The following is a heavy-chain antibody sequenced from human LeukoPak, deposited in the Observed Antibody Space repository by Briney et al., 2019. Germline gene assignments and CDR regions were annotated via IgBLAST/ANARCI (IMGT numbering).Heavy chain of an antibody. V-gene: IGHV4-39*07. CDR1: GDSISSANYY. Sequence: SETLSLTCTVSGDSISSANYYWGWVRQPPGKGLEWIGSIYFSGSTYYNPSLKSRVTISVETSKVQFSLKLSSVTAADTAVYYCARDSCSSASCRKKFDNWGQGTLVTVSS. D-gene: IGHD2-2*01. CDR3: ARDSCSSASCRKKFDN. J-gene: IGHJ4*02. CDR2: IYFSGST.